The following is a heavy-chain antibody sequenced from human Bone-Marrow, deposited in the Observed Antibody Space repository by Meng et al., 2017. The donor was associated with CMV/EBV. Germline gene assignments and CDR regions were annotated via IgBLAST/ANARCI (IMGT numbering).Heavy chain of an antibody. CDR3: ASPRASYGPGTGYYYYGMDV. D-gene: IGHD5-18*01. CDR2: IYSGGST. V-gene: IGHV3-53*01. J-gene: IGHJ6*02. CDR1: GFTFSSYS. Sequence: GESLKISCAASGFTFSSYSMNWVRQAPGKGLEWVSVIYSGGSTYYADSVKGRFTISRDNSKNTLYLQMNSLRAEDTAVYYCASPRASYGPGTGYYYYGMDVWGQGTTVTVSS.